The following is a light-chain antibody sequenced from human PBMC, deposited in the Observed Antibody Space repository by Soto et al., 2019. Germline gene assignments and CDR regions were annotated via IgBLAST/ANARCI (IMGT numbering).Light chain of an antibody. CDR2: AAS. V-gene: IGKV1-17*03. CDR1: QGISNY. CDR3: QQYNSYSLSIT. J-gene: IGKJ5*01. Sequence: DIQMTQSPSAMSASVGDRVTITCRASQGISNYLAWFQQKPGKVTXXLXTAASNLQSGVPSRFSGSGSGTEFTLTISSLQPDDFATYYCQQYNSYSLSITFGQGTRLEIK.